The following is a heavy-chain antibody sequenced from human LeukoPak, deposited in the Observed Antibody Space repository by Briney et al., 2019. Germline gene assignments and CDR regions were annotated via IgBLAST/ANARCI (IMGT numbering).Heavy chain of an antibody. CDR3: ARDSSYDSGGYYSYIDY. CDR2: ISAYNGNT. D-gene: IGHD3-22*01. V-gene: IGHV1-18*01. J-gene: IGHJ4*02. CDR1: GGTFSSYG. Sequence: ASVKVSCKASGGTFSSYGISWVRQAPGQGLEWMGWISAYNGNTNYAQKLQGRVTMTTDTSTSTAYMELRSLRSDDTAVYYCARDSSYDSGGYYSYIDYWGQGTLVTVSS.